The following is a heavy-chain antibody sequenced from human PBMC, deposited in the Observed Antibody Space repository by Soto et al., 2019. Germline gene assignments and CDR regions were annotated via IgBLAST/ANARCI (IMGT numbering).Heavy chain of an antibody. CDR3: ARDIGYSGYDSVYYGMDV. V-gene: IGHV1-18*01. J-gene: IGHJ6*02. CDR2: ISAYNGNT. D-gene: IGHD5-12*01. Sequence: ASVKVSCKASGYTFTSYGISWVRQAHGQGLEWMGWISAYNGNTNYAQKLQGRVTMTTDTSTSTAYMELRSLRSDDTAVYYCARDIGYSGYDSVYYGMDVWGQGTTVTVSS. CDR1: GYTFTSYG.